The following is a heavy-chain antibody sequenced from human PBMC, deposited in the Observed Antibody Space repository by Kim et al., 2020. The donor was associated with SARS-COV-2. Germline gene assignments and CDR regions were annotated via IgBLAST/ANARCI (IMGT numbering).Heavy chain of an antibody. CDR2: IHSSGST. D-gene: IGHD2-2*01. CDR3: ARDRGGSSTNCYNWFAP. Sequence: SETLSLICTVSGGSISSYYWNWIRQPAGKGLEWIGRIHSSGSTTSNPSLKSRVTMSVDTSKNQFSLNLNSVTAADTAVYDCARDRGGSSTNCYNWFAPWG. J-gene: IGHJ5*02. CDR1: GGSISSYY. V-gene: IGHV4-4*07.